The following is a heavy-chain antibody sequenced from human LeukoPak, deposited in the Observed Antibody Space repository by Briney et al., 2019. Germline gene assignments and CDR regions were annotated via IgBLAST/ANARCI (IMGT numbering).Heavy chain of an antibody. J-gene: IGHJ6*02. V-gene: IGHV3-30*04. CDR2: TSYDGSNK. CDR3: ARGEYYYGMDV. D-gene: IGHD1-26*01. CDR1: GFTFVDYA. Sequence: GGSLRLSCAASGFTFVDYAMHWVRQAPGKGLEWAAVTSYDGSNKAYADSVKGRFTISRDNSKNTLFLQMDSLRTDDTAIYYCARGEYYYGMDVWGQGTTVTVSS.